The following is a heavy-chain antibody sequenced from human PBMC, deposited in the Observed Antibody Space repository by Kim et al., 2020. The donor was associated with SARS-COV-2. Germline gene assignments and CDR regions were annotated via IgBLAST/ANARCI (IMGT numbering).Heavy chain of an antibody. CDR3: TDLQWLGAH. CDR1: GFTFSNAW. V-gene: IGHV3-15*01. Sequence: GGSLRLSCAASGFTFSNAWMSWVRQAPGKGLEWVGRIKSKTDGGTTDYAAPVKGRFTISRDDSKNTLYLQMNSLKPEVTAMYYCTDLQWLGAHWGQGTLVTVSS. D-gene: IGHD6-19*01. CDR2: IKSKTDGGTT. J-gene: IGHJ4*02.